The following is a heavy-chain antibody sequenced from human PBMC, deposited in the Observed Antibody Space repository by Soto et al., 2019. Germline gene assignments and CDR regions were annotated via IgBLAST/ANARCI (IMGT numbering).Heavy chain of an antibody. Sequence: ASVKVSCKASGYTFTSYYMHWVRQAPGQGLEWMGIVNPSGGSTSYAQKFQGRVTMTRDTSTSTVYMELSSLRSEDTAVYYCAREGIGRLVVIIHHDYWGQGTLVTVSS. V-gene: IGHV1-46*01. CDR1: GYTFTSYY. D-gene: IGHD3-3*01. CDR2: VNPSGGST. J-gene: IGHJ4*02. CDR3: AREGIGRLVVIIHHDY.